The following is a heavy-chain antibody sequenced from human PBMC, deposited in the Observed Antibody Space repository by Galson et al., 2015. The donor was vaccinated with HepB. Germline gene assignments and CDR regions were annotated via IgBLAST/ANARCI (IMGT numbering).Heavy chain of an antibody. Sequence: SLRLSCAGSGFTFSHYWMSWVRQAPGKGLEWVANIKEDGSEKYYVDSVKGRFTISRDNAKHSLFLQMNSLRAEDTAVYYYARDVYGHFDFWGQGTLVTVSS. J-gene: IGHJ4*02. CDR2: IKEDGSEK. CDR3: ARDVYGHFDF. D-gene: IGHD2/OR15-2a*01. V-gene: IGHV3-7*03. CDR1: GFTFSHYW.